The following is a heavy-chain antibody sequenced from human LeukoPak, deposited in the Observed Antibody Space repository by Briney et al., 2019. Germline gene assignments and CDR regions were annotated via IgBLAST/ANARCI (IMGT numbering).Heavy chain of an antibody. D-gene: IGHD3-3*01. J-gene: IGHJ4*02. CDR1: GFTFSHYG. Sequence: GGSLRLSCATSGFTFSHYGMHWVRQAPGRGLDWVAHIRYDESDKYYADSVKGRFTISRDISKNTVYLQMNSLRVEDTAVYYCARDKNPPPGYDFWSGYDRYYFDYWGQGTLVTVSS. CDR2: IRYDESDK. V-gene: IGHV3-30*02. CDR3: ARDKNPPPGYDFWSGYDRYYFDY.